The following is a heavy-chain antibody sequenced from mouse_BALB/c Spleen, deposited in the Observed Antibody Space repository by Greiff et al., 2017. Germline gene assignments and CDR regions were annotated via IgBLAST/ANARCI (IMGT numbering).Heavy chain of an antibody. Sequence: VKLMESGPELVKPGASVRISCKASGYTFTSYYIHWVKQRPGQGLEWIGWIYPGNVNTKYNEKFKGKATLTADKSSSTAYMQLSSLTSEDSAVYFCARCASYYFDYWGQGTTLTVSS. CDR1: GYTFTSYY. CDR2: IYPGNVNT. D-gene: IGHD6-1*01. J-gene: IGHJ2*01. V-gene: IGHV1S56*01. CDR3: ARCASYYFDY.